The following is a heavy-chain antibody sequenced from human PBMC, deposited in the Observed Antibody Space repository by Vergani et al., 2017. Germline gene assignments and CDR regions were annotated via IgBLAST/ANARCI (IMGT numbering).Heavy chain of an antibody. CDR1: GYSFIDYY. CDR2: INPKSGVT. D-gene: IGHD1-26*01. CDR3: ARDRFGSGIYMAWFDP. V-gene: IGHV1-2*02. Sequence: QVHLVQSGVEVKKPGASVKISCRASGYSFIDYYIHWIRQAPGQGLEWMGWINPKSGVTNYAQKFQGRVTMTRDTSIATVYMELTNLRSTDTATFYCARDRFGSGIYMAWFDPWGQGSPVIVSS. J-gene: IGHJ5*02.